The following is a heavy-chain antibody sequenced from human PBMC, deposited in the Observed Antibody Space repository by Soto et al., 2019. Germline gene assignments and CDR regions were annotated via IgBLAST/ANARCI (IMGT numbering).Heavy chain of an antibody. D-gene: IGHD2-2*01. CDR3: ARHPGYCTGTSCYGYYTMDV. V-gene: IGHV4-39*01. CDR1: GDSISSNNYY. Sequence: QLQLQESGPGPVKPSETLSLTCTVSGDSISSNNYYWGWIRQPPGKGLEWIGGINYSGNTYNDPSLQXRVDSSVDTSKXXXSXMLTSVTAADTAVYYCARHPGYCTGTSCYGYYTMDVWGQGTTVTVSS. J-gene: IGHJ6*01. CDR2: INYSGNT.